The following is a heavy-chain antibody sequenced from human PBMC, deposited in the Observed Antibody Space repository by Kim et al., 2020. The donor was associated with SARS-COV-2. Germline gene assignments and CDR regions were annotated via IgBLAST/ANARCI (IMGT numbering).Heavy chain of an antibody. CDR3: SRTLHGISSNWFDY. J-gene: IGHJ4*02. CDR2: IGTKADSYAA. D-gene: IGHD6-13*01. Sequence: GGSLRLSCVASGFIFSGSTMHWVRQASGKGLEWIGRIGTKADSYAAVYAASAQGRFTISRDDSRDTTYLQVSTLKTEDTAVYYCSRTLHGISSNWFDYCGQGVPVTVAS. V-gene: IGHV3-73*01. CDR1: GFIFSGST.